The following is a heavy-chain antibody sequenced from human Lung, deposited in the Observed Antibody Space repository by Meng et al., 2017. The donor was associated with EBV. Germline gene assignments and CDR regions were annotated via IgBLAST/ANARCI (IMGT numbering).Heavy chain of an antibody. Sequence: EAPQVEAGGGLVQPGGSLRLSCAASGFTFSSYWMHWVRQAPGKGLVWVSRINSDGSSTTYADSVKGRFTISRDNAKNTLYLQVNSLRAEDTAVYYCAGSPTVVTPHFDYWGQGTLVTVSS. J-gene: IGHJ4*02. V-gene: IGHV3-74*03. CDR1: GFTFSSYW. CDR2: INSDGSST. CDR3: AGSPTVVTPHFDY. D-gene: IGHD4-23*01.